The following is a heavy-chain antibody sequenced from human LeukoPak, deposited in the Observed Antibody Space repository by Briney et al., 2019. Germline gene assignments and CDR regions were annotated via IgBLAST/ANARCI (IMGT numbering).Heavy chain of an antibody. V-gene: IGHV1-2*02. CDR1: GYTFTGYY. Sequence: GASVTVSCKASGYTFTGYYMHWVRQAPGQGLEWMGWINPNSGGTNYAQKFQGRVTMTRDTSISTAYMELSRLRSDDTAVYYCARGRPMVRGVRVSYYFDYWGQGTLVTVSS. D-gene: IGHD3-10*01. CDR3: ARGRPMVRGVRVSYYFDY. J-gene: IGHJ4*02. CDR2: INPNSGGT.